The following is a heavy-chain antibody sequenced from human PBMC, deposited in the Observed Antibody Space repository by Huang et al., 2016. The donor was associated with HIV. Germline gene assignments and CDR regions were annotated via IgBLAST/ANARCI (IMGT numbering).Heavy chain of an antibody. D-gene: IGHD3-10*01. CDR2: IYYSGST. J-gene: IGHJ4*02. V-gene: IGHV4-39*01. Sequence: QLQVQESGPGLVKPSETLSLTCTVSGGSIRSDNYYWGWIRQPPGKGLEWIGRIYYSGSTYYNPSLKSRVTITVDTSKNQFSLKMRSVTAADTAVYYCARLPGSITMIRGVITDPYWGQGTLVTVSS. CDR3: ARLPGSITMIRGVITDPY. CDR1: GGSIRSDNYY.